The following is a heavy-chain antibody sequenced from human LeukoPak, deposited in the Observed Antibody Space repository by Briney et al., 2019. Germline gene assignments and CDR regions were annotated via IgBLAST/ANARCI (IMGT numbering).Heavy chain of an antibody. V-gene: IGHV3-9*01. CDR2: ISWNSGSI. J-gene: IGHJ6*02. Sequence: GGSLRLSCAASGFTFDDYAMHWVRQAPGKGLEWVSGISWNSGSIGYADSVKGRFTISRDNAKNSLYLQMNSLRAEDTALYYCAKDRSHLYSLDVWGQGTTVTVSS. D-gene: IGHD6-13*01. CDR3: AKDRSHLYSLDV. CDR1: GFTFDDYA.